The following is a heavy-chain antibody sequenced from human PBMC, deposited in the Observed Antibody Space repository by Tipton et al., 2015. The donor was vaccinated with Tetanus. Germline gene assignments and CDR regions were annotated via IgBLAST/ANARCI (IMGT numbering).Heavy chain of an antibody. CDR3: ARGGYDSDTYSYYYYSMDV. D-gene: IGHD3-22*01. CDR2: VIPIFRTT. CDR1: GGAFSSSA. Sequence: QVQLVQSGAEVKKPGSSVKVSCKASGGAFSSSAFSWVRQAPGQGLEWMGGVIPIFRTTIYAQKFQGTVTITADKSTSTVYMELSSLRSEDTATYYCARGGYDSDTYSYYYYSMDVWGQGTTVTVSS. J-gene: IGHJ6*02. V-gene: IGHV1-69*06.